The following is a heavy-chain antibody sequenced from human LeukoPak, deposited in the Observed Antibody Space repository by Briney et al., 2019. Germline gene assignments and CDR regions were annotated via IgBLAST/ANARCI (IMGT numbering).Heavy chain of an antibody. J-gene: IGHJ3*02. V-gene: IGHV4-4*07. Sequence: SETLSLTCIVSGGSLSSYYWSWIRQPAGKGLEWIGRIYTSGSTNYNPSLKSRVTMSVDTSKNQFSLKLSSVTAADWAVYYCARIPPGMIVVADAFDIWRQGTMVTVSS. CDR1: GGSLSSYY. D-gene: IGHD3-22*01. CDR2: IYTSGST. CDR3: ARIPPGMIVVADAFDI.